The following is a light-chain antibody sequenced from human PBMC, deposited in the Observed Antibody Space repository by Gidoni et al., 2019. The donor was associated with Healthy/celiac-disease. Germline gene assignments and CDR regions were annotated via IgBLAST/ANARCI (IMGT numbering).Light chain of an antibody. CDR3: QQYGSSPQT. Sequence: VLTQSPGTLSLSPGERATLSCRASQSVSSSYLAWYQQKPGQAPRLRIYGASSRATGIPDRFSGSGSGTDFTVTISRLEPEDFAVYYCQQYGSSPQTFGQGTKVEIK. V-gene: IGKV3-20*01. J-gene: IGKJ1*01. CDR1: QSVSSSY. CDR2: GAS.